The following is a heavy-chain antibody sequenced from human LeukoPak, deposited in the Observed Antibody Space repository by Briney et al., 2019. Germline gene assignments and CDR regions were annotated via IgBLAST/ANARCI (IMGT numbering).Heavy chain of an antibody. D-gene: IGHD7-27*01. V-gene: IGHV1-2*02. Sequence: GASVKVSCKASGYTFTDYYMHWVRQAPGQRLEWMGWINPNSGGTNYAQMFQGRVTMTRDTSITTSYMELSRLTSDDTAVYYCARDVTNWGGADYWGQGTLVTVSS. CDR3: ARDVTNWGGADY. J-gene: IGHJ4*02. CDR2: INPNSGGT. CDR1: GYTFTDYY.